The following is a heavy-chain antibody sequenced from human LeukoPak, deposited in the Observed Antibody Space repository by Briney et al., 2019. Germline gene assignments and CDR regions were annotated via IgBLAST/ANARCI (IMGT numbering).Heavy chain of an antibody. CDR2: IIPILGIA. D-gene: IGHD3-22*01. J-gene: IGHJ4*02. CDR1: GGTFGSYA. Sequence: SVKVSCKASGGTFGSYAISWVRQAPGQGLEWMGRIIPILGIANYAQKFQGRVTITADKSTSTAYMELSSLRSEDTAVYYCASSYYYDSSGYYHAYYWGQGTLVTVSS. CDR3: ASSYYYDSSGYYHAYY. V-gene: IGHV1-69*04.